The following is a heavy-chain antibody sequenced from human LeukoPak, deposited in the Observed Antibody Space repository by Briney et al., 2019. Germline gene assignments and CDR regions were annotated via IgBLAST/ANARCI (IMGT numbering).Heavy chain of an antibody. D-gene: IGHD3-16*01. CDR3: AREGERLFTLPDY. V-gene: IGHV3-7*01. J-gene: IGHJ4*02. CDR1: GFTFKTNW. CDR2: IKQDGSDK. Sequence: GGSLRLSCAASGFTFKTNWMSWVRQAPGKGLEWVANIKQDGSDKYYVDSVKGRFTISRDNAKNSLYLQMNGLRAEDTAVYYCAREGERLFTLPDYWGQGTLVTVSS.